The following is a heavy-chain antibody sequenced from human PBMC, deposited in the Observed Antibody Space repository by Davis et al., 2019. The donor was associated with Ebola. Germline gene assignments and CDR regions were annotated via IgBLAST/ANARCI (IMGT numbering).Heavy chain of an antibody. CDR2: IYHSGST. V-gene: IGHV4-38-2*02. Sequence: PSETLSLTCTVSGYSISSGYYWGWIRQPPGKGLEWLGSIYHSGSTYYNPSLKSRVTISVDTSKNQFSLKLSSVTAADTAVYYCARVVPAASDAFDIWGQGTMVTVSS. CDR1: GYSISSGYY. J-gene: IGHJ3*02. D-gene: IGHD2-2*01. CDR3: ARVVPAASDAFDI.